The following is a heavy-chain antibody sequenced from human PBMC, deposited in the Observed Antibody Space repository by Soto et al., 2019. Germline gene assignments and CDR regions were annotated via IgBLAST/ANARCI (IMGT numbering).Heavy chain of an antibody. V-gene: IGHV3-23*01. J-gene: IGHJ4*02. CDR3: AKGSATQSSYYDY. CDR1: GFTFSSYA. Sequence: GGSLRLSSAASGFTFSSYAMSLVRQAPGKGLEWVSGISGSGDSTYYADAVKGRFTISRDNSKNTLYLQMNSLRAEDSALYYCAKGSATQSSYYDYWGQGTLVTVSS. CDR2: ISGSGDST. D-gene: IGHD1-26*01.